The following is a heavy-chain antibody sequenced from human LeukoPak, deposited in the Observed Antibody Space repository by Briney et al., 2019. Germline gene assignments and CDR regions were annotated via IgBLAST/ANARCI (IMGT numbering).Heavy chain of an antibody. V-gene: IGHV3-53*01. CDR2: IYSGGST. CDR1: GFTVSSNY. J-gene: IGHJ3*02. Sequence: GGSLRLSCAASGFTVSSNYMSWVRQAPGKGLEWVSVIYSGGSTYYADSVKGRFTISRDNSKNTLYLQMNSLRAEDTAVYYCARGLPSTSSLGDAFDIWGQGTMVTVSS. CDR3: ARGLPSTSSLGDAFDI. D-gene: IGHD2-2*01.